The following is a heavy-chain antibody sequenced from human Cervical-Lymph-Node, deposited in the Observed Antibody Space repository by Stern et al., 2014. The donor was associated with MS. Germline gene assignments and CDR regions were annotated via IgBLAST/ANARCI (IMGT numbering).Heavy chain of an antibody. CDR3: ARDQLSYYDSSGYPGPLDY. Sequence: EVQLVESGGGLVKPGGSLRLSCAASGFTFSSYSMNWVRQAPGKGLAWVSSISSSRSYIYYADSVKGRFTISRDNAKNSLYLQMNSLRAEDTAVYYCARDQLSYYDSSGYPGPLDYWGQGTLVTVSS. CDR1: GFTFSSYS. CDR2: ISSSRSYI. J-gene: IGHJ4*02. D-gene: IGHD3-22*01. V-gene: IGHV3-21*01.